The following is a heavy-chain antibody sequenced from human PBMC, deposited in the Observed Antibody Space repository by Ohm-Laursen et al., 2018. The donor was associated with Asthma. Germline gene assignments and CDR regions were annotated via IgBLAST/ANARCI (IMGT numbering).Heavy chain of an antibody. CDR1: GFTFSSYA. Sequence: FPRLSCAASGFTFSSYAMSWVRQAPGKGLEWVSAISGSGGSTYYADSVKGRFTISRDNSKNTLSLQMNSLRAEDTAVYYCARDYNWFCSGGSCGPDYWGQGTLVTVSS. V-gene: IGHV3-23*01. CDR2: ISGSGGST. D-gene: IGHD2-15*01. CDR3: ARDYNWFCSGGSCGPDY. J-gene: IGHJ4*02.